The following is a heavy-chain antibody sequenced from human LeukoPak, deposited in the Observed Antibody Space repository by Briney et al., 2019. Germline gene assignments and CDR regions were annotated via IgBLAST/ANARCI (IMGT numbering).Heavy chain of an antibody. V-gene: IGHV1-69*06. D-gene: IGHD3-10*01. J-gene: IGHJ6*04. CDR2: IIPIFGTA. CDR3: GYGSGTNYYYYGMDV. CDR1: GGTFSSYA. Sequence: VASVKVSCKASGGTFSSYAISWVRQAPGQGLEWMGGIIPIFGTANYAHKFQGRITITADKSTSTAYMELSSLRPEDTAVYYCGYGSGTNYYYYGMDVWGKGTTVTVSS.